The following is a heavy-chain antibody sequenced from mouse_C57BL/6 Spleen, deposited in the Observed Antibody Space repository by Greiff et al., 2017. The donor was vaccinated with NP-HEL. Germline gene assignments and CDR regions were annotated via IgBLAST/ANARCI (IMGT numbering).Heavy chain of an antibody. J-gene: IGHJ2*01. D-gene: IGHD2-3*01. Sequence: EVQVVESGPELVKPGGSVKRDGKEAGEGGKGEDRKGGKKREEKSLTWIGEINPSTGGTTYNQKFKAKATLTVDKSSSTAYMQLKSLTSEDSAVYYCARSYDLHYFDYWGQGTTLTVSS. CDR1: GEGGKGED. V-gene: IGHV1-42*01. CDR3: ARSYDLHYFDY. CDR2: INPSTGGT.